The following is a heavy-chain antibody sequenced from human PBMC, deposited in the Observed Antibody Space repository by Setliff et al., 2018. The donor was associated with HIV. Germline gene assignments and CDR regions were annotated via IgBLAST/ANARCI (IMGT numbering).Heavy chain of an antibody. CDR1: GGSISIYY. CDR2: IYASGST. CDR3: ARLSVVIHDTFDV. V-gene: IGHV4-4*07. D-gene: IGHD3-22*01. J-gene: IGHJ3*01. Sequence: PSETLSLTCSVSGGSISIYYWNWVRQPAGKGLEWIGRIYASGSTSYNPSLKSRVTMSADTSKNQFSLKLSSVTAADTAVYYCARLSVVIHDTFDVWGHGTMVTVSS.